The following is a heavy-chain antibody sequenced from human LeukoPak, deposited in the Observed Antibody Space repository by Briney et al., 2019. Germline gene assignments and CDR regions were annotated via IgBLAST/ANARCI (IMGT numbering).Heavy chain of an antibody. D-gene: IGHD6-13*01. CDR1: GGTFSSYA. CDR3: ASHSIAAAGTGEFDY. V-gene: IGHV1-69*04. Sequence: SVKVSCKASGGTFSSYAISWVRQAPGQGLEWMGRIIPILGIANYAQRLQGRVTITADKSTSTAYMELSSLRSEDTAVYYCASHSIAAAGTGEFDYWGQGTLDTVSS. CDR2: IIPILGIA. J-gene: IGHJ4*02.